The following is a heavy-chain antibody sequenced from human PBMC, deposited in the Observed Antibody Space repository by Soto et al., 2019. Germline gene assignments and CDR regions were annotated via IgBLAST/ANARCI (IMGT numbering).Heavy chain of an antibody. CDR3: ARGSVGGTTKYCFDY. CDR2: IDWVDDK. CDR1: GFSLSTSGMC. Sequence: GSGPTLVNPTQTLTLTCTFSGFSLSTSGMCVSWIRQPPGKALEWLALIDWVDDKYYSTPLKTRLTISKDTSKNQVVLTMTNMDSVATATYHSARGSVGGTTKYCFDYWGQGTLVTVSS. J-gene: IGHJ4*02. V-gene: IGHV2-70*01. D-gene: IGHD1-26*01.